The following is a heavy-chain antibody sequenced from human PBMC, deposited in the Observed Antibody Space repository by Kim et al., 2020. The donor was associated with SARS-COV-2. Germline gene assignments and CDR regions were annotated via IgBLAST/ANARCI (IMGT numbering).Heavy chain of an antibody. D-gene: IGHD2-2*01. V-gene: IGHV3-30*18. J-gene: IGHJ3*02. CDR3: AKRRTPGHMHDAFDI. CDR1: GFTFSSYA. CDR2: ISNDGNTK. Sequence: GGSLRLSCAASGFTFSSYAMNWVRQAPGKGLEWVAVISNDGNTKYYTDSVKGRFTISRDNSKNTLYLQMNSLGAEDTAVYTCAKRRTPGHMHDAFDIWGQGTMVTVSS.